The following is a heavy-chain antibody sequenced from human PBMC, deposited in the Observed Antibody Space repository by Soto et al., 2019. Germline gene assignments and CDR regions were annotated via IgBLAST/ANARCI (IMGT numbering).Heavy chain of an antibody. V-gene: IGHV3-7*01. J-gene: IGHJ6*02. CDR3: ARDSPEMAGTYYPYGMDV. D-gene: IGHD1-1*01. Sequence: EVQLVESGGGLVQPGGSLRLSCAASGVTFSNFWMTWVRQAPGKGLEWVATIKQDGSEKHYVDSVKGRFYISRDNAKNSRDLQITHLRVEDTAVYYCARDSPEMAGTYYPYGMDVWGRGTTITVSS. CDR2: IKQDGSEK. CDR1: GVTFSNFW.